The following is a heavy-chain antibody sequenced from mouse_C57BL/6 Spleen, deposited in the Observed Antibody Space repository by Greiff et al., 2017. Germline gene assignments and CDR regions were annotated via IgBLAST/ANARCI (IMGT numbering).Heavy chain of an antibody. CDR3: ARLVTTTGDY. CDR1: GYTFTSYW. V-gene: IGHV1-64*01. J-gene: IGHJ2*01. CDR2: IHPNSGST. D-gene: IGHD2-2*01. Sequence: QVQLQQPGAELVKPGASVKLSCKASGYTFTSYWMHWVKQRPGQGLEWIGMIHPNSGSTNYNEKFKGKATLTVDKSSSTAYMQLSSLTSEDSAVXYCARLVTTTGDYWGQGTTLTVSS.